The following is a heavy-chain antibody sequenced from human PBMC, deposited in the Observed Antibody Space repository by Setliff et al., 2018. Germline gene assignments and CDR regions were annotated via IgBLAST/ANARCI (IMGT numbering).Heavy chain of an antibody. D-gene: IGHD3-22*01. Sequence: SETLSLTCSVSGGSISPYYWIGIRQSPGKGLEWIGYIFYSGSARYNPSLESRVTMSVDTSKNQISLKLTSVTAADTAVYYCARQDRFYDRSVFVEYFQHWGQGALVTVSS. V-gene: IGHV4-59*08. CDR3: ARQDRFYDRSVFVEYFQH. CDR2: IFYSGSA. CDR1: GGSISPYY. J-gene: IGHJ1*01.